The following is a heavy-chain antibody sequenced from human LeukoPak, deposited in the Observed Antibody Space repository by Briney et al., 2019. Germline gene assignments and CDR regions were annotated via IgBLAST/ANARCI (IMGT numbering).Heavy chain of an antibody. Sequence: ASVKVSCKASGYTFTSYGISWVRQAPGQGLEWMGWISAYNGNTNYAQKLQGRVTMTTDTSTSTAYMELRSLRSDDTAVYYCARLGRDYYDSSGYYDYWGQGTLVTVSS. V-gene: IGHV1-18*01. CDR1: GYTFTSYG. D-gene: IGHD3-22*01. CDR2: ISAYNGNT. J-gene: IGHJ4*02. CDR3: ARLGRDYYDSSGYYDY.